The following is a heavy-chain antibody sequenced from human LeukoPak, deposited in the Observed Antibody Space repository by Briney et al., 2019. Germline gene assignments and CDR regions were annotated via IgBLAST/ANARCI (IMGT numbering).Heavy chain of an antibody. Sequence: SETLSLTCTVSGGSIRSSSHLWGWIRQPPGKGLEWIGEINRSGSTNYNPSLKSRVTISVDTSKSQLSLKVSSVTAADTAVYYCARGTNRDRDYYYYSFMDVWAKGTTVTVSS. D-gene: IGHD1-14*01. V-gene: IGHV4-39*07. CDR2: INRSGST. CDR1: GGSIRSSSHL. CDR3: ARGTNRDRDYYYYSFMDV. J-gene: IGHJ6*03.